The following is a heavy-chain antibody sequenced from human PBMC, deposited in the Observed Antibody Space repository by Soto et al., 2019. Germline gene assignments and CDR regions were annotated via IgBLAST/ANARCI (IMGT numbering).Heavy chain of an antibody. CDR2: ISYDGSNK. Sequence: GGSLRLSCAASGFTFSSYGMHWVRQAPGKGLEWVAVISYDGSNKYYADSVKGRFTISRDNSKNTLYLQMNSLRAEDTAVYYCAKDLYCYCPAQTYGMDVWGQGTTVTGSS. D-gene: IGHD2-21*02. V-gene: IGHV3-30*18. CDR3: AKDLYCYCPAQTYGMDV. CDR1: GFTFSSYG. J-gene: IGHJ6*02.